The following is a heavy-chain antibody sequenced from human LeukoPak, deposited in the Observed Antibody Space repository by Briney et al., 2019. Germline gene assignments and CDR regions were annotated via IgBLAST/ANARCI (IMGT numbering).Heavy chain of an antibody. J-gene: IGHJ4*02. V-gene: IGHV4-34*01. CDR2: INHSGST. Sequence: SETLSLTCAVYGGSFSGYYWSWIRQPPGKGLEWIGEINHSGSTNYNPSLKSRVTISVDTSKNQFSLKLSSVTAADTAVYYCASVYDSSVYYPFWGQGPLVTFSS. D-gene: IGHD3-22*01. CDR1: GGSFSGYY. CDR3: ASVYDSSVYYPF.